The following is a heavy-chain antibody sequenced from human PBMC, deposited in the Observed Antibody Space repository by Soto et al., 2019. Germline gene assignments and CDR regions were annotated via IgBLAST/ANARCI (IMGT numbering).Heavy chain of an antibody. V-gene: IGHV1-69*13. CDR2: IIPIFGTA. J-gene: IGHJ4*02. Sequence: SVKVSCKASGGTFSSYAISWVRQAPGQGLEWMGGIIPIFGTAKYAQKFQGRVTITADESTSTAYMELSSLRSEDTALYYCARQPAAIRGYFDYWGKGTLVTVSS. CDR3: ARQPAAIRGYFDY. D-gene: IGHD2-2*02. CDR1: GGTFSSYA.